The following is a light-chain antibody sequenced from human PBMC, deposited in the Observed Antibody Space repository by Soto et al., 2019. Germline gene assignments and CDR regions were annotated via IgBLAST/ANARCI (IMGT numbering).Light chain of an antibody. CDR2: DAS. CDR3: QQYYNLALT. CDR1: HDINNF. V-gene: IGKV1-33*01. Sequence: DIQMTQSPSSLSASLGDRVTITCQASHDINNFLNWYQHKPGKAPKILIYDASNLETGVPSRFSGSGSGTDFTFTISSLQPEDIATYYCQQYYNLALTFGGGTKVDIK. J-gene: IGKJ4*01.